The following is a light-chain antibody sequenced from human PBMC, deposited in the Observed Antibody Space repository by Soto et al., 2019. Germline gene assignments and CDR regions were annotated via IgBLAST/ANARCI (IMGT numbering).Light chain of an antibody. V-gene: IGLV2-14*03. CDR1: GSNAGGFDH. J-gene: IGLJ1*01. Sequence: QSALIQLAPVFGFLGHWFPSPSLGAGSNAGGFDHVSWYQQHPGKVPRLLIYDVSSRPSGVSDRFSGSKSGNTASLTISGLQAEDEADYYCNSFTTTNTYVFGTGTKVTVL. CDR2: DVS. CDR3: NSFTTTNTYV.